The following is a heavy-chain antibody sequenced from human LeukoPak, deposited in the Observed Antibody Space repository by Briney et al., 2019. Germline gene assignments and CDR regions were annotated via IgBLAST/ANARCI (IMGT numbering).Heavy chain of an antibody. J-gene: IGHJ4*02. V-gene: IGHV3-7*01. CDR1: GFTFSTYW. D-gene: IGHD3-10*01. CDR3: ARDAYYGSGSPQNY. CDR2: IKQDGSEK. Sequence: GRSLRLSCAASGFTFSTYWMSWVRQAPGKGLEWVANIKQDGSEKHYVDSVKDRFTISRDNTKNLLYLQMNSLRAEDTSVYYCARDAYYGSGSPQNYWGQGTLVTVSS.